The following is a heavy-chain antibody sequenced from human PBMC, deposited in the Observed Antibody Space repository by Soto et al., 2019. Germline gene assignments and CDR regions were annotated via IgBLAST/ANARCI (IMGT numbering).Heavy chain of an antibody. J-gene: IGHJ5*02. V-gene: IGHV4-31*11. CDR1: GGSISSGGYY. CDR2: IYYSGST. D-gene: IGHD3-9*01. Sequence: SETLSLTCAVYGGSISSGGYYWSWIRQHPGKGLEWIGYIYYSGSTYYNPSLKSRVTISVDTSKNQFSLKLSSVTAADTAVYYCARFMGGYDILTGYYTPPIWFDPWGQGTLVTVSS. CDR3: ARFMGGYDILTGYYTPPIWFDP.